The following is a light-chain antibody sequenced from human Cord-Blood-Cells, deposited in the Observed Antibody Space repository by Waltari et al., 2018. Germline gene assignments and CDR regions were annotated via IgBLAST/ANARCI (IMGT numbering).Light chain of an antibody. CDR1: KLGDKY. J-gene: IGLJ2*01. Sequence: SYELTQPPSVSVSPGQTASITCSGDKLGDKYACWYQQKPGQSPVLVIYQDSERPSGSPGRFAGSKSGNTATLTISGTQAMDEADYYCQAWDSSTVVFGGGTKLTVL. CDR3: QAWDSSTVV. V-gene: IGLV3-1*01. CDR2: QDS.